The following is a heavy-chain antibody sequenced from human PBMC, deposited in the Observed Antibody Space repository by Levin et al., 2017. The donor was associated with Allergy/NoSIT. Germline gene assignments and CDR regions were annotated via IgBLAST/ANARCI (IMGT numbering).Heavy chain of an antibody. D-gene: IGHD3-16*02. CDR2: INPNSGGT. J-gene: IGHJ3*02. CDR1: GYTFTGYY. V-gene: IGHV1-2*06. Sequence: ASVKVSCKASGYTFTGYYMHWVRQAPGQGLEWMGRINPNSGGTNYAQKFQGRVTMTRDTSISTAYMELSRLRSDDTAVYYCARVQIWGSYRYLPPRENAFDIWGQGTMVTVSS. CDR3: ARVQIWGSYRYLPPRENAFDI.